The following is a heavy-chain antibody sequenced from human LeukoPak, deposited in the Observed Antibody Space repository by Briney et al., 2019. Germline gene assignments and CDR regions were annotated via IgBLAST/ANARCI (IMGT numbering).Heavy chain of an antibody. V-gene: IGHV1-18*01. CDR3: ARERDYGDYRGGFDY. CDR1: GYTFTSYD. CDR2: ISAYNGNT. D-gene: IGHD4-17*01. J-gene: IGHJ4*02. Sequence: ASVKVSCKASGYTFTSYDINWVGQAPGQGLEGMGWISAYNGNTNYAQKLQGRVTMTTDTSTSTAYMELRSLRSDDTAVYYCARERDYGDYRGGFDYWGQGTLVTVSS.